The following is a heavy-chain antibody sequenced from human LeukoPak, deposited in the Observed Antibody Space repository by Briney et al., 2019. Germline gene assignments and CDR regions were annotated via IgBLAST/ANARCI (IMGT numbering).Heavy chain of an antibody. CDR1: GFTFSSYE. J-gene: IGHJ4*02. V-gene: IGHV3-48*03. D-gene: IGHD6-19*01. CDR3: ARVSSSGWGPGFDY. Sequence: GGSLRLSCAASGFTFSSYEMNWVRQAPGKGLEWVSYISSSGSTIYYADSVKGRFTISRDNAKNSLYLQMNSLRAEDTAVYYCARVSSSGWGPGFDYWGQGTLVTVSS. CDR2: ISSSGSTI.